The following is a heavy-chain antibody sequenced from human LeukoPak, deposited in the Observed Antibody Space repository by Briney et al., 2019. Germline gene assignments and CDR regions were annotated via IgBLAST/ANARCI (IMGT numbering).Heavy chain of an antibody. V-gene: IGHV3-11*01. CDR1: GFTFSDYF. CDR2: ISSIGSTI. D-gene: IGHD3-10*01. CDR3: AKDAYGSGSPYYFDY. J-gene: IGHJ4*02. Sequence: GGSLRLSCAASGFTFSDYFMSWIRQAPGKGLEWVSYISSIGSTIHYADSVEGRFTISRDNAKNSLYLRMNSLRAEDTAVYYCAKDAYGSGSPYYFDYWGQGTLVTVSS.